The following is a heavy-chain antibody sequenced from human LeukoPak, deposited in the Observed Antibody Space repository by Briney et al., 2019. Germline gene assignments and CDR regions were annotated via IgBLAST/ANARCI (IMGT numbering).Heavy chain of an antibody. CDR1: GFSLSTSGMG. CDR3: ARPGGNWEYYLDS. D-gene: IGHD4-23*01. J-gene: IGHJ4*02. V-gene: IGHV2-5*01. Sequence: SGPTLVKPTQTLTLTSTFTGFSLSTSGMGVGWVRQPPGKALERLALSYWNDDKRYSPFLKSRLTRTNDTSKNQVVLKMTDMDPVDTDTYYCARPGGNWEYYLDSWGQGNLVTVSS. CDR2: SYWNDDK.